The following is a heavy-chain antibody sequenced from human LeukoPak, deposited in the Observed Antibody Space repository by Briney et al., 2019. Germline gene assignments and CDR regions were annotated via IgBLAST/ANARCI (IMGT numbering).Heavy chain of an antibody. CDR3: ARRHSWGSYRPLWFDP. Sequence: SETLSLTCAVSGGSISSGVYSWSWVRQPPGKGLEWIGYIYYGGNTYYNPSLKSRVTISVDTSKNQFSLKLSSVTAADTAVYYCARRHSWGSYRPLWFDPWGQGTLVTVSS. D-gene: IGHD3-16*02. J-gene: IGHJ5*02. CDR2: IYYGGNT. CDR1: GGSISSGVYS. V-gene: IGHV4-30-4*07.